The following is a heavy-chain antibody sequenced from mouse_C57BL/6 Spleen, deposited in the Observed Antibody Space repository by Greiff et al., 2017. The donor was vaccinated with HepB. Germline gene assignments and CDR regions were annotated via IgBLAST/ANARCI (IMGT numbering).Heavy chain of an antibody. CDR2: IYPGDGDT. J-gene: IGHJ2*01. D-gene: IGHD1-1*01. Sequence: QVTLKVSGPELVKPGASVKISCKASGYAFSSSWMNWVKQRPGKGLEWIGRIYPGDGDTNYNGKFKGKATLTADKSSSTAYMQLSSLTSEDSAVYFCATDYYYGSSWGQGTTLTVSS. CDR3: ATDYYYGSS. CDR1: GYAFSSSW. V-gene: IGHV1-82*01.